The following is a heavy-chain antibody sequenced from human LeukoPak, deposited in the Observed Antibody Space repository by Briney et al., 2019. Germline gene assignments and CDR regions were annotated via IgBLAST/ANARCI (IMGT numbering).Heavy chain of an antibody. CDR1: GGSFSGYY. CDR3: ARAPFDY. J-gene: IGHJ4*02. CDR2: INHSGST. V-gene: IGHV4-34*01. Sequence: SETLSLTCAVYGGSFSGYYWSWIRQPPGKGLEWIGEINHSGSTNYNPSLKSRVTISVDTSKNQFSLKLSSVTAADTAVYYCARAPFDYWGQGTLVTVSS.